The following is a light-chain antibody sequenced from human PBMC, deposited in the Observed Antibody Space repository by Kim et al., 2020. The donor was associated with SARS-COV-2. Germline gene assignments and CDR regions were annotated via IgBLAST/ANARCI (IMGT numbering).Light chain of an antibody. CDR3: QQSYITPHT. CDR1: QNITRS. J-gene: IGKJ2*01. CDR2: SAY. Sequence: DIQMTQSPSFLSASVGDRVTITCRASQNITRSLNWYQQRSGKAPALLIYSAYSLQNGVPSTFGGSGSATVFTLTISSLRPEDFTTYYCQQSYITPHTFGQRTSLRS. V-gene: IGKV1-39*01.